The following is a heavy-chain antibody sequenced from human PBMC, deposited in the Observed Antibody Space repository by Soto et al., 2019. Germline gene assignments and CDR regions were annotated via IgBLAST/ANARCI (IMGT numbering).Heavy chain of an antibody. Sequence: SKTLSLTCAISGDSVSSNSAAWNWIRQSPSRGLEWLGRTYYRSKWYNDYAVSVKSRITINPDTSKNQFSLQLNSVTPEDTAVYYCARDSWIQLWCQTVPFDYWGQGTLHTVSS. CDR2: TYYRSKWYN. J-gene: IGHJ4*02. V-gene: IGHV6-1*01. CDR1: GDSVSSNSAA. CDR3: ARDSWIQLWCQTVPFDY. D-gene: IGHD5-18*01.